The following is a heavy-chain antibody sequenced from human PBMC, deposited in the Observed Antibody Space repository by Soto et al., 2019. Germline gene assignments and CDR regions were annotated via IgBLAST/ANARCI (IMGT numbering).Heavy chain of an antibody. CDR1: GGSISGYY. Sequence: SETLSLTCTVSGGSISGYYWSWIRRPPGKGLEWIGYIYNSGSTHSNPSLQSRVTISVDTSKNQFSLKLSSVTAADPGIYYCARARITMVREVIKYNMDVWGQGTTVTVSS. CDR3: ARARITMVREVIKYNMDV. J-gene: IGHJ6*02. CDR2: IYNSGST. V-gene: IGHV4-59*01. D-gene: IGHD3-10*01.